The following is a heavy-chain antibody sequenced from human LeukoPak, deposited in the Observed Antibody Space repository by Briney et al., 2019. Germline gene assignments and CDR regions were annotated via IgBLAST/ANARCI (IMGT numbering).Heavy chain of an antibody. D-gene: IGHD6-13*01. Sequence: GRSLRLSCAASGFTFDDYAMHWVRQAPGKGLEWVSGISWNSGSIGYADSVKGRFTISRDNAKNSLYLQMNSLRAEDTALYYCAKDLSEAAAGTPGDYYYGMDVWGQGTTVTVSS. CDR2: ISWNSGSI. V-gene: IGHV3-9*01. J-gene: IGHJ6*02. CDR3: AKDLSEAAAGTPGDYYYGMDV. CDR1: GFTFDDYA.